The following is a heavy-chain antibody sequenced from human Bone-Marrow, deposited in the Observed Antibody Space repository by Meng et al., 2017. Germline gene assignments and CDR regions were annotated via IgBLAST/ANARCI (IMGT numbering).Heavy chain of an antibody. D-gene: IGHD1-26*01. CDR1: GGSISSGGYY. J-gene: IGHJ4*02. Sequence: VPWQDSGPGLVQPSKTLSLTCTVSGGSISSGGYYWSWIRQHPGKGLEWIGYIYYSGSTYYNPSLKSLVTISVDTSKNQFSLKLSSVTAADTAMYYCARVGYSGSRVTSYYFDYWGQGTLVTVSS. CDR2: IYYSGST. CDR3: ARVGYSGSRVTSYYFDY. V-gene: IGHV4-31*01.